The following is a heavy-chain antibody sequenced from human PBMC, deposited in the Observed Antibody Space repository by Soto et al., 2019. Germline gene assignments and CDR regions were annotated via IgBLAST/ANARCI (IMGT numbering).Heavy chain of an antibody. Sequence: QVQLVQSGAAVKKPGSSVRVSCKASGGMFYSSAINWVRQAPGQGLEWMGGIVPMNGSPKYAQEFLGRVTISADASATTAYMDLSGLKSEDTAVYYCSFAPNWTYQLTRYWGRRTQVTVSS. CDR1: GGMFYSSA. CDR3: SFAPNWTYQLTRY. D-gene: IGHD2-2*01. V-gene: IGHV1-69*01. CDR2: IVPMNGSP. J-gene: IGHJ4*02.